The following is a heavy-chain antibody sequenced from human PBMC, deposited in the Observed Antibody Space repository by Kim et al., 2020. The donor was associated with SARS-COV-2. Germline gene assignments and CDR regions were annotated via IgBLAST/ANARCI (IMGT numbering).Heavy chain of an antibody. D-gene: IGHD3-9*01. V-gene: IGHV3-48*02. CDR3: AVLRYFDWLLFPVRGDYGMDV. J-gene: IGHJ6*02. Sequence: GGSLRLSCAASGFTFSSYSMNWVRQAPGKGLEWVSYISSSSSTIYYADSVKGRFTISRDNAKNSLYLQMNSLRDEDTAVYYCAVLRYFDWLLFPVRGDYGMDVWPRGTAHTVS. CDR2: ISSSSSTI. CDR1: GFTFSSYS.